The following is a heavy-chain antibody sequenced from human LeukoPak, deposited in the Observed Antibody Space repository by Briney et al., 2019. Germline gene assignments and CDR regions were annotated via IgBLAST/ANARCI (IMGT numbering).Heavy chain of an antibody. CDR2: IYHSGST. J-gene: IGHJ4*02. V-gene: IGHV4-4*02. Sequence: PSGTLSLTCAVSGGSISSSNWWSWVRQPPGKGLEWIGEIYHSGSTNYNPSLKNRVTISVDKSKNQFSLRLSSVTAADTAVYYCARGWSISPLLDYWGQGTLVTVSS. CDR3: ARGWSISPLLDY. CDR1: GGSISSSNW. D-gene: IGHD6-6*01.